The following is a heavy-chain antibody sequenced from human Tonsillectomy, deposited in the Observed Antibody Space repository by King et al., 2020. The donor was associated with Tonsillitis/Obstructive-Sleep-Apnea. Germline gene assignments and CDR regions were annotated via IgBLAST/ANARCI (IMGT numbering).Heavy chain of an antibody. CDR2: IIPIFGTA. D-gene: IGHD3-22*01. Sequence: VQLVESGAEVKKPGFLVKVSCKASGGTFSSYAISWVRQAPGQGLEWMGGIIPIFGTANYAQKFQGRVTITADESTSTAYMELSSLRSVDTAVYYCASSIPERVSSGYDYWGQGTLVTVSS. CDR1: GGTFSSYA. V-gene: IGHV1-69*01. J-gene: IGHJ4*02. CDR3: ASSIPERVSSGYDY.